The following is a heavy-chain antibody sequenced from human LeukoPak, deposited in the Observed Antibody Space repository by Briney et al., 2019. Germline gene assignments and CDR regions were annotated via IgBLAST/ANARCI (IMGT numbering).Heavy chain of an antibody. Sequence: GGSLRLSCAASGFTFSSYEMTWVRQAPGEGLEWVSYISNSDSTIYYADSVKGRFTVSRDNAKNSLYLQMNSLRAEDTAVYYCARISSPWDFDYWGQGTLV. CDR2: ISNSDSTI. J-gene: IGHJ4*02. V-gene: IGHV3-48*03. D-gene: IGHD1-26*01. CDR3: ARISSPWDFDY. CDR1: GFTFSSYE.